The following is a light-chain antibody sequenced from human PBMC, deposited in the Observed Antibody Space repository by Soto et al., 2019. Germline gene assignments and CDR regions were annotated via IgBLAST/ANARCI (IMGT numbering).Light chain of an antibody. J-gene: IGLJ1*01. CDR3: CSYAGSSTFV. CDR1: SSDVGAYNF. Sequence: QSALTQPASVSGSPGQSITISCTGTSSDVGAYNFVSWHQQHPGKAPKLMIYNVYDRPSGISYRFSGSKSGNTASLTISGLQTEDEADYYCCSYAGSSTFVFGTGTKLTVL. V-gene: IGLV2-23*02. CDR2: NVY.